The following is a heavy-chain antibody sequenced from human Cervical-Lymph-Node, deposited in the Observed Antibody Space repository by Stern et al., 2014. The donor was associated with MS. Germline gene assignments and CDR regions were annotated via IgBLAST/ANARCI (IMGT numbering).Heavy chain of an antibody. V-gene: IGHV4-30-2*01. Sequence: QLQLQESGSGLVKPSQTLSLTCAVSGGSISGGDYAWTWIRPPPGKGLEWIGYIDQSGSTYNHPSLKRLVTLSIHRSKNPFSLKLRSVTAADTAMYYCARIFGGNFDNWGQGTLVTVSS. CDR2: IDQSGST. CDR3: ARIFGGNFDN. J-gene: IGHJ4*02. CDR1: GGSISGGDYA. D-gene: IGHD4-23*01.